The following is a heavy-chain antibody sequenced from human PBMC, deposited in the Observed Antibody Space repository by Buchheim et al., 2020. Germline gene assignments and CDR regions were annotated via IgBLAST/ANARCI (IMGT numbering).Heavy chain of an antibody. J-gene: IGHJ6*02. CDR3: ARNRGRLYYYGMDV. D-gene: IGHD6-25*01. V-gene: IGHV3-74*01. Sequence: EVQLVESGGGSVQPGGSLRLSCAASGFTFSSSWMHWVRQAPGKGLVWVSRINSDGSITYYADSVKGRFTISSDNAKNTMYLQMNSLRAEDTAVYYCARNRGRLYYYGMDVWGQGTT. CDR1: GFTFSSSW. CDR2: INSDGSIT.